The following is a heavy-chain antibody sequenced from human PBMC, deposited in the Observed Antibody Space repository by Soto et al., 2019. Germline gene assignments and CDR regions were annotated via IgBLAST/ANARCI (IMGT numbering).Heavy chain of an antibody. V-gene: IGHV5-51*01. Sequence: PGESLKISCKGSGYIFTSYWICWFLQMPGKGLEWMGIIYPGDSDTRYSPSFQGQVTISADKSISTAYLQWSSLKASDTAMYYCARRLAAARGWFDPWGQGTLVTVSS. D-gene: IGHD6-13*01. J-gene: IGHJ5*02. CDR3: ARRLAAARGWFDP. CDR1: GYIFTSYW. CDR2: IYPGDSDT.